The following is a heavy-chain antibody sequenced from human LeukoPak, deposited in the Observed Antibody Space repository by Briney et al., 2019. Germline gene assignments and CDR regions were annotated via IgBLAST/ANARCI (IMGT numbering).Heavy chain of an antibody. CDR2: IYYSGST. J-gene: IGHJ4*02. CDR3: ARRATNWGSFDY. Sequence: PSETLSLTCTVSGGSISSSSYYWGWIRQPPGKGLEWIGSIYYSGSTYYGPSLKSRATISVDTSKNHFSLKLSFVTAADTAVYYCARRATNWGSFDYWGQGNPVTVSS. CDR1: GGSISSSSYY. D-gene: IGHD7-27*01. V-gene: IGHV4-39*02.